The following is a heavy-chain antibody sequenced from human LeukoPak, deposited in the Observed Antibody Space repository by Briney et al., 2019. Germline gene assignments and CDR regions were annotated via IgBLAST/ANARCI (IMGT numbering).Heavy chain of an antibody. CDR2: ISRNSGSI. Sequence: GGSLRLSCAASGFTFSRYSLNWVRQAPGKGLEWVSGISRNSGSIGYADSVKGRFTISRDNAKNSLYLQMNSLRAEDTALYYCAKAPSYGDKYYYYGMDVWGQGTTVTVSS. CDR1: GFTFSRYS. V-gene: IGHV3-9*01. J-gene: IGHJ6*02. D-gene: IGHD4-17*01. CDR3: AKAPSYGDKYYYYGMDV.